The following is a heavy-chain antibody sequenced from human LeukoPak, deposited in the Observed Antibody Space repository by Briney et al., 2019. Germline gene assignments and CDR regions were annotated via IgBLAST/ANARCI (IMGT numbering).Heavy chain of an antibody. V-gene: IGHV1-46*01. Sequence: GASVKVSCKASGYTFTSYGISWVRQAPGQGLEWMGIINPSGGSTSYAQKFQGRVTMTRDTSTSTVYMELSSLRSEDTAVYYCARDERYDFWSGYAAGDDSFDYWGQGTLVTVSS. CDR3: ARDERYDFWSGYAAGDDSFDY. D-gene: IGHD3-3*01. CDR1: GYTFTSYG. CDR2: INPSGGST. J-gene: IGHJ4*02.